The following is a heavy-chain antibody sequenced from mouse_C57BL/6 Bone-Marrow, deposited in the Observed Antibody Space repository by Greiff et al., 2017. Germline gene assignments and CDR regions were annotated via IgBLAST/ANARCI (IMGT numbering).Heavy chain of an antibody. CDR2: INPSSGYT. CDR1: GYTFTSYW. Sequence: QVQLQQSGAELAKPGASVKLSCKASGYTFTSYWMHWVKQRPGQGLEWIGYINPSSGYTKYNQKFKDKATLTADKSSSTADMQLISLTYEDSAVYYCARDYYGSRVAWFAYWGQGTLVTVSA. CDR3: ARDYYGSRVAWFAY. J-gene: IGHJ3*01. V-gene: IGHV1-7*01. D-gene: IGHD1-1*01.